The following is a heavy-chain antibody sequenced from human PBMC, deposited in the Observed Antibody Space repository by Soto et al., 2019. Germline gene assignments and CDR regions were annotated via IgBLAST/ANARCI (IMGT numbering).Heavy chain of an antibody. CDR2: IYYSGST. CDR1: GGSVSSGSYY. CDR3: ARGDYYDSSGYQPHFDY. V-gene: IGHV4-61*01. J-gene: IGHJ4*02. Sequence: PSETLSLTCTVSGGSVSSGSYYWSWIRQPPGKGLEWIGYIYYSGSTNYNPSLKSRVTISVDTSKNQFSLKLSSVTAADTAVYYCARGDYYDSSGYQPHFDYWGQGTLVTVSS. D-gene: IGHD3-22*01.